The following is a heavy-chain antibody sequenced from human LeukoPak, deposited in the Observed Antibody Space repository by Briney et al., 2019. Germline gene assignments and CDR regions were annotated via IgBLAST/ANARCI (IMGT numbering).Heavy chain of an antibody. J-gene: IGHJ4*02. CDR2: ISTSGGAT. Sequence: HPGGSLRLSCAASGFTFSTYAMSWVRQAPGKGLDRVSGISTSGGATDHADSAKGRFTISRDNSKNPLYLQMNGLRADDTAVYYSARGGPSGNYFFDCWGQGTLVTVSS. V-gene: IGHV3-23*01. CDR1: GFTFSTYA. CDR3: ARGGPSGNYFFDC. D-gene: IGHD1-26*01.